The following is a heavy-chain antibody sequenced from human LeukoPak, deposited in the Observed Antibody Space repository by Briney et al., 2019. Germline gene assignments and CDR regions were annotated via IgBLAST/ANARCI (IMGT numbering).Heavy chain of an antibody. CDR3: ARGSYYYDSSRLWDY. CDR2: ISSSSSYI. CDR1: GFTFSSYS. V-gene: IGHV3-21*01. Sequence: GGSLRLSCAASGFTFSSYSMNWVGQAPGKGLEWVSSISSSSSYIYYADSVKGRFTISRDNAKNSLYLQMNSLRAEDTAVYYCARGSYYYDSSRLWDYWGQGTLVTVSS. D-gene: IGHD3-22*01. J-gene: IGHJ4*02.